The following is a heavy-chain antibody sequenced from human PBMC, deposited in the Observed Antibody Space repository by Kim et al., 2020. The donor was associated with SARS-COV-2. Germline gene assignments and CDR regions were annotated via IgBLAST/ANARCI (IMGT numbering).Heavy chain of an antibody. CDR3: ARVFECSSSSLFDY. V-gene: IGHV3-20*01. J-gene: IGHJ4*02. D-gene: IGHD6-6*01. Sequence: YAHTVNGRVTISSDNAKNSLYLQMNSLGAEDTSLYHCARVFECSSSSLFDYWGQGTLVTVSS.